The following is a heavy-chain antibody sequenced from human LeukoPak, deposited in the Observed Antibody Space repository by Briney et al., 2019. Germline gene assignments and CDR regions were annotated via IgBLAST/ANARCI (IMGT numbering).Heavy chain of an antibody. Sequence: SETLSLTCTVSGYSISSGFYWGWIRQPPGKGLEWIGSIYHSGSTHYNSSLKSRVTISVDTSKNQLSLKLSSVTAADTAVYYCARRGNGSSYYFDDWGQGTLVTVSS. CDR2: IYHSGST. J-gene: IGHJ4*02. CDR3: ARRGNGSSYYFDD. D-gene: IGHD1-26*01. V-gene: IGHV4-38-2*02. CDR1: GYSISSGFY.